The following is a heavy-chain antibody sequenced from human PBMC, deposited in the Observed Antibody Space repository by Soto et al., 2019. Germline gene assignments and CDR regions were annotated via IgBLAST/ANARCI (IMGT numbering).Heavy chain of an antibody. D-gene: IGHD1-1*01. V-gene: IGHV3-23*01. J-gene: IGHJ4*02. CDR3: VRLWT. Sequence: PGGSLRLSCAASGFSFSTHTMSWVRQAPGKGLEWVSSVSGSGSSTYYADSVRGRFTISRDNSKNILYLQMSSLRVKDTAVYFCVRLWTWGQGTLVTVSS. CDR2: VSGSGSST. CDR1: GFSFSTHT.